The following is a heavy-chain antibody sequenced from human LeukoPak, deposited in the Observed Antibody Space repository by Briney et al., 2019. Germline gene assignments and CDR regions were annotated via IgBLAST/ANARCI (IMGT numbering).Heavy chain of an antibody. Sequence: ASVRVSCKASGYIFRNYGVSWVRRAPGQGLEWMGWISGYNGNTNYAQKVQGRVTMTTDTSTDTAYMDLRSLRSDDTAVYYCARVSPHRLMAGDSYYMDVWGKGTTVTVSS. D-gene: IGHD5-24*01. CDR2: ISGYNGNT. CDR1: GYIFRNYG. V-gene: IGHV1-18*01. CDR3: ARVSPHRLMAGDSYYMDV. J-gene: IGHJ6*03.